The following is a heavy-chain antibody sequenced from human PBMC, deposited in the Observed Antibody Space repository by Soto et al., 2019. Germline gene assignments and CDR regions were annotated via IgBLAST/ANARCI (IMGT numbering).Heavy chain of an antibody. J-gene: IGHJ4*02. Sequence: ASVKVSCKATGYSFTSHYMHWVRQAPGQGLEWMGTIYPGGDNRAYAQKFRGRVTMTTDTSTSTAYMELRSLRSDDTAVYYCARDRRYDIWSLDYWGQGTLVTVSS. CDR3: ARDRRYDIWSLDY. V-gene: IGHV1-46*01. CDR1: GYSFTSHY. CDR2: IYPGGDNR. D-gene: IGHD3-3*01.